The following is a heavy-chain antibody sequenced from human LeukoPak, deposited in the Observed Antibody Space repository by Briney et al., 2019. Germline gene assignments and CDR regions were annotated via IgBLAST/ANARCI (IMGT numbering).Heavy chain of an antibody. J-gene: IGHJ6*02. CDR1: GFTFSSYS. CDR3: ARDAVDQYYYYGMDV. CDR2: ISSSSSTI. Sequence: GSLRLSCAASGFTFSSYSMNWVRQAPGKGLEWVSYISSSSSTIYYADSVKGRFTISRDNAKNSLYLQMNSLKAEDTAIYFCARDAVDQYYYYGMDVWGQGTTVTVSS. V-gene: IGHV3-48*01. D-gene: IGHD6-19*01.